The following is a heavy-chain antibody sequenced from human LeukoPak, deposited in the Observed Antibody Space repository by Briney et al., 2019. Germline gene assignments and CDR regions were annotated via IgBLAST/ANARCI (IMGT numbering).Heavy chain of an antibody. CDR3: ARAGYSSGWYNY. Sequence: ASQTLALTSALNGGSFSGYYWSWIRQLPRKGLEWNGEINHSGSTNYNPSLKSRVTISVDTSKNQFSLKLSSVTAVDKAVYYCARAGYSSGWYNYWGKGTLVTVSS. CDR2: INHSGST. CDR1: GGSFSGYY. J-gene: IGHJ4*02. D-gene: IGHD6-19*01. V-gene: IGHV4-34*01.